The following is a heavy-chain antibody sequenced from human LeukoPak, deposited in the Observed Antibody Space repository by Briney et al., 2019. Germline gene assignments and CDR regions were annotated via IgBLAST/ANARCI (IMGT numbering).Heavy chain of an antibody. CDR2: IKHDGSET. CDR3: ARARYGSGGYFFDF. D-gene: IGHD3-10*01. Sequence: PGGSLRLSCATSGFTFSSIWMSWVRQAPGKGLEWAANIKHDGSETNYVDSVKGRFTISRDNAKNSLHLQMNSLRGEDTAVYYCARARYGSGGYFFDFWGQGTLVTVSS. J-gene: IGHJ4*02. CDR1: GFTFSSIW. V-gene: IGHV3-7*04.